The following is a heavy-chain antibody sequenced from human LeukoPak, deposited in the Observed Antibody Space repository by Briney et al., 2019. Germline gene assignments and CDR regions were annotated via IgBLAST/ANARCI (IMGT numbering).Heavy chain of an antibody. CDR1: GFTVSSNY. V-gene: IGHV3-53*01. CDR3: ARAGLYYYYMDV. Sequence: GGSLRLSCAASGFTVSSNYMSWVRQAPGKGLEWVSVIYSGGSTYYADSVKGRFTISRDNSKNTLYLQMNSLRAEDTAVYYCARAGLYYYYMDVWGKGTTVTVSS. J-gene: IGHJ6*03. CDR2: IYSGGST.